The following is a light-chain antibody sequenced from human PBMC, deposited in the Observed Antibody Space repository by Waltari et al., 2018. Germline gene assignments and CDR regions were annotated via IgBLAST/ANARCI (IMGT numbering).Light chain of an antibody. CDR3: CSYAGRGTYV. CDR2: EGF. CDR1: TSDVGSYDL. Sequence: QSALTQPASVSGTPGQSITISCSGTTSDVGSYDLVSWYQQHPGEAPKLLIREGFKRPPDTSSRFSGAKSGSTASLTISGLQPEDEADYYCCSYAGRGTYVFGSGTKVTVL. V-gene: IGLV2-23*01. J-gene: IGLJ1*01.